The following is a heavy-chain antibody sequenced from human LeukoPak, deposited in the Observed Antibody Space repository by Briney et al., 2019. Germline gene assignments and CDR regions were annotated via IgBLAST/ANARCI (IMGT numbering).Heavy chain of an antibody. Sequence: ASVKVSSKASGYTFTSSYMHWVRQPPGQGLEWMGVINPSGGSTSYAQKFQGRVTMTRDTSTSTVYMELSSLRSEDTAVYYCARGHGDYAYWYFDLWGRGTLVTVSS. D-gene: IGHD4-17*01. CDR1: GYTFTSSY. V-gene: IGHV1-46*01. J-gene: IGHJ2*01. CDR3: ARGHGDYAYWYFDL. CDR2: INPSGGST.